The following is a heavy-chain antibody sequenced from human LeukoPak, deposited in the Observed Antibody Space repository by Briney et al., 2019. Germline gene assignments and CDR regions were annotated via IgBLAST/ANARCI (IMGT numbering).Heavy chain of an antibody. J-gene: IGHJ3*02. CDR2: IYTSGST. V-gene: IGHV4-4*07. CDR1: GGSISSYY. CDR3: ARDSEYSSSWDDAFDI. D-gene: IGHD6-13*01. Sequence: SQTLSLTCTVSGGSISSYYWSWIRQPAGKGLEWIGRIYTSGSTNYNPSLMSRVTMSVDTSKNQFSLKLSSVTAADTAVYYCARDSEYSSSWDDAFDIWGQGTMVTVSS.